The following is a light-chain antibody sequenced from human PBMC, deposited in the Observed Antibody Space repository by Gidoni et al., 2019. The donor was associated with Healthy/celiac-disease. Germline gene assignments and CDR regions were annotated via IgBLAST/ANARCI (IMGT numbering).Light chain of an antibody. CDR2: QDS. V-gene: IGLV3-1*01. CDR1: KLGDKY. Sequence: SYELTQPPPVSVSPGQTASITCSGDKLGDKYACWYQQKPGQSPVLVIYQDSKRPAGIPARFSGSNSGNTATLTISGTQAMDEADYYCQAWDSSTLVFGGGTKLTVL. J-gene: IGLJ2*01. CDR3: QAWDSSTLV.